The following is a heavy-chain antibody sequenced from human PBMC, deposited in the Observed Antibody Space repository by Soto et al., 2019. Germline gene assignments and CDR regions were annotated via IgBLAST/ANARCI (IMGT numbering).Heavy chain of an antibody. Sequence: GALRLSCAASGFTFSSYWMSWVRQAPGKGLEWVANIKQDGSEKYYVDSVKGRFTISRDNAKNSLYLQMNSLRAEDTAVYYCARDSVRGYYDSSGYFTALGYWGQGTLVTVSS. CDR2: IKQDGSEK. CDR1: GFTFSSYW. CDR3: ARDSVRGYYDSSGYFTALGY. V-gene: IGHV3-7*01. J-gene: IGHJ4*02. D-gene: IGHD3-22*01.